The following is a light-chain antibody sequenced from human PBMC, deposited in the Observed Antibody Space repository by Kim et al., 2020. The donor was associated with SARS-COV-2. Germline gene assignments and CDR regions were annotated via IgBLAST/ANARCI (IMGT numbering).Light chain of an antibody. CDR2: TAS. CDR3: QQSYSSPYS. Sequence: ITRFSNWYQQKPEEAPKLLVNTASTLQSGVPSRFSGSGSGTDFTLTINSLQPEDFAVYYCQQSYSSPYSFGQGTKLEI. CDR1: ITRF. V-gene: IGKV1-39*01. J-gene: IGKJ2*03.